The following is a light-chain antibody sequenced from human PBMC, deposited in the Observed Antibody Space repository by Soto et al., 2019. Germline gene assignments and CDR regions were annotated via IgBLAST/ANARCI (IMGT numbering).Light chain of an antibody. Sequence: QSALTQPPSASGSPGQSVTISCTGTKSDIGVYDFVSWYQHHPGKAPRLIIYDNYKRTSGITDRISGSKSGTSATLGVTGLQSGDAADYYCGTWDSSLNGYVFGPGTKLTVL. CDR2: DNY. CDR3: GTWDSSLNGYV. CDR1: KSDIGVYDF. J-gene: IGLJ1*01. V-gene: IGLV1-51*01.